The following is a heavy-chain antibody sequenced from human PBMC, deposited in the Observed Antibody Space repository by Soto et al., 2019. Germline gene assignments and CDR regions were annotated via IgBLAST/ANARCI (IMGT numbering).Heavy chain of an antibody. V-gene: IGHV4-31*03. J-gene: IGHJ4*02. D-gene: IGHD3-3*01. CDR1: GGSISSGGYY. Sequence: QVQLQESGPGLVKPSQTLSLTCTVSGGSISSGGYYWSWIRQHPGKGLELIGYIYYSGSTYYKPSLKSRVTKSVDTSKNPSSLKLGSVTAAETAVYYCARDQRFLEWSGTFDYWGQGTLVTVSS. CDR3: ARDQRFLEWSGTFDY. CDR2: IYYSGST.